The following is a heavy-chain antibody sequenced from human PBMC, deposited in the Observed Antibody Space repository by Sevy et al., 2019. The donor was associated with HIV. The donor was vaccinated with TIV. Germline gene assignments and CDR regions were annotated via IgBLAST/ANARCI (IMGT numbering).Heavy chain of an antibody. J-gene: IGHJ3*01. CDR1: GGSITTADYY. CDR2: IHHTGNT. D-gene: IGHD3-16*01. CDR3: ARGVGGPGVRITFGGVKYGFDF. V-gene: IGHV4-30-4*01. Sequence: SETLSLTCTVSGGSITTADYYWSWIRQTPGKGLEWIGYIHHTGNTYFNPSLKSRISGISVDTSKNQFSLKLSSMTAADTDVYDGARGVGGPGVRITFGGVKYGFDFWGQGRMVTVSS.